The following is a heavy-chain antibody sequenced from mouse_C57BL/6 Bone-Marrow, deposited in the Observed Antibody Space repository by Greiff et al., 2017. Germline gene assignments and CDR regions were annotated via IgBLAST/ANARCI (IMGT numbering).Heavy chain of an antibody. Sequence: EVMLVESGGDLVKPGGSLKLSCAASGFTFSSYGMSWVRQTPEKRLEWVATISSGGSYTYYPDSVKGRFTISRDNAKNNLYLKMNSLKSEDTAMFYDASRYYGSTCYFDYWGQVTTLTVSS. V-gene: IGHV5-6*02. CDR2: ISSGGSYT. CDR1: GFTFSSYG. J-gene: IGHJ2*01. CDR3: ASRYYGSTCYFDY. D-gene: IGHD2-1*01.